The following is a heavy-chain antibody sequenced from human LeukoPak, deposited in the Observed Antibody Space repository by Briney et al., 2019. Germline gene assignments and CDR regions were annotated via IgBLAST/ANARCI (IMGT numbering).Heavy chain of an antibody. J-gene: IGHJ6*02. Sequence: PSETLSLTCSVSGASINSGGIYRSWIRQHPGKGLEWIGSIYYSGSTYYNPSLKSRVTMSVDTSKNEFSLNLSSVTAADTAVYYCARLFFYNGMDVWGQGTTVTVSS. CDR2: IYYSGST. CDR1: GASINSGGIY. D-gene: IGHD2/OR15-2a*01. V-gene: IGHV4-31*03. CDR3: ARLFFYNGMDV.